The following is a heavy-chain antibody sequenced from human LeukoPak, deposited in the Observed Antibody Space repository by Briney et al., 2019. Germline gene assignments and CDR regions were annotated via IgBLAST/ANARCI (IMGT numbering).Heavy chain of an antibody. CDR2: ISAYNGNT. V-gene: IGHV1-18*01. Sequence: ASVKVSCKASGYTFTSYGISWVRQAPGQGLEWMGWISAYNGNTNYAQKLQGRVTMTTDTSTSTAYMELRSLRSDDTAVYCCARRGYSYGSYYFDYWGQGTLVTVSS. J-gene: IGHJ4*02. CDR3: ARRGYSYGSYYFDY. CDR1: GYTFTSYG. D-gene: IGHD5-18*01.